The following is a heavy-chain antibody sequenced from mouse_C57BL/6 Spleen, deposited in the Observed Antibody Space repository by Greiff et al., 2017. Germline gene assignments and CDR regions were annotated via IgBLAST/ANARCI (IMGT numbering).Heavy chain of an antibody. D-gene: IGHD1-1*01. J-gene: IGHJ4*01. V-gene: IGHV1-59*01. CDR1: GYTFTSYW. Sequence: QVQLQQPGAELVRPGTSVKLSCKASGYTFTSYWMHWVKQRPGQGLEWIGVIDPSDSYTNYNQKFKGKATLTVDTSSSTAYMQLSSLTSEDSAVYYCAREGITTVVNAMDYWGQGTSVTFSS. CDR2: IDPSDSYT. CDR3: AREGITTVVNAMDY.